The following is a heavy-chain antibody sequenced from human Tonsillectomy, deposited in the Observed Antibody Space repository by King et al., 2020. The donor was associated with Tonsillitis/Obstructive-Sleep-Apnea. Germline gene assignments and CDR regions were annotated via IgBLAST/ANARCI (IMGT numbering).Heavy chain of an antibody. V-gene: IGHV3-30*01. J-gene: IGHJ3*02. CDR3: ARGDPIVVVPAASAFDI. Sequence: VQLVQSGGGVVQPGRSLRLSCAASGFTFSSYAMHWVRQAPGKGLEWGAVISYDGSNKYYADSVKGRFTISRDNSKNTLYLQMNSLRAEDTAVYYCARGDPIVVVPAASAFDIWGQGTMVTVSS. CDR2: ISYDGSNK. CDR1: GFTFSSYA. D-gene: IGHD2-2*01.